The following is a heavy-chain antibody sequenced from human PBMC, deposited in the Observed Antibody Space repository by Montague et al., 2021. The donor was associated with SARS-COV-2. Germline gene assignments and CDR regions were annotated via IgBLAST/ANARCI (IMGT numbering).Heavy chain of an antibody. CDR2: YYYSGTT. D-gene: IGHD4-17*01. V-gene: IGHV4-61*08. J-gene: IGHJ6*02. Sequence: SETLSLTCTVSGGSVNSGGYYWSWIRQPPGKGLECIGNYYYSGTTNYNPSLKSRVTISVDTCKHKFSLMLSVATAADTAVYYCARDRAADDYDDYETAGYSDYYGMDVWGQGTTVTVSS. CDR1: GGSVNSGGYY. CDR3: ARDRAADDYDDYETAGYSDYYGMDV.